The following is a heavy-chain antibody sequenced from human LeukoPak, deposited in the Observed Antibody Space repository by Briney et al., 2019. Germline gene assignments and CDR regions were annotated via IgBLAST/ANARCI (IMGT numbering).Heavy chain of an antibody. CDR1: GFTVSSNY. D-gene: IGHD3-22*01. CDR3: ASTPYYYDSSGYYGHHDY. V-gene: IGHV3-53*01. Sequence: PGGSLRLSCAASGFTVSSNYMSWVRQAPGKGLEWVSVIYSGGSTYYADSVKGRLTISRDNSKNTLYLQMNSLRAEDTAVYYCASTPYYYDSSGYYGHHDYWGQGTLVTVSS. J-gene: IGHJ4*02. CDR2: IYSGGST.